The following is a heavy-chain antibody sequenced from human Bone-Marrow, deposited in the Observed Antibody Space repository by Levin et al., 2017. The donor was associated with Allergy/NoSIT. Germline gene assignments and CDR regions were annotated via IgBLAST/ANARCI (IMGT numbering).Heavy chain of an antibody. CDR2: AYWDNDN. CDR3: AHRLIYNTDWNCGDCDC. V-gene: IGHV2-5*02. J-gene: IGHJ4*02. D-gene: IGHD1-1*01. Sequence: SGPTLVKPTQTLTLTCSFSGFSLTNYGEGVGWIRQPPGKALEWLAFAYWDNDNRFNTSLKSRLSVTKDTSRNQVVLTMTNMDPVDTGTYYCAHRLIYNTDWNCGDCDCWGLGTPVTVSS. CDR1: GFSLTNYGEG.